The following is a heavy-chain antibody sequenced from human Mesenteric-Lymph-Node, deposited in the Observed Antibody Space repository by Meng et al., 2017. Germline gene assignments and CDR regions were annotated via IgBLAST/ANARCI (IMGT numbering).Heavy chain of an antibody. Sequence: VQVTEVVRGLLKPSQPLALPCTVSGGSDGSGGHYPTWIRQHPGKSLELFVHIYYSGSTFYITSLKRRVIIPIDTPKNQFSLSLMSLTAADNAXNYCARVSCGWDYFDYWGQGTLVTVSS. CDR1: GGSDGSGGHY. V-gene: IGHV4-31*03. CDR2: IYYSGST. J-gene: IGHJ4*02. D-gene: IGHD6-19*01. CDR3: ARVSCGWDYFDY.